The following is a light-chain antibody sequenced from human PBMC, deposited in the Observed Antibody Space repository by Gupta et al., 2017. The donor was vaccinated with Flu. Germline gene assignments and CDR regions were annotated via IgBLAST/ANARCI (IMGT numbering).Light chain of an antibody. Sequence: GSNSNSGNNFVSWYQQLPGTAPKLLIYDNNKRPSGIPDLFSGSKSGTSATLGITGLQTGDEADYFCATCDNNLRCVFGGGTKLTVL. CDR2: DNN. J-gene: IGLJ3*02. CDR3: ATCDNNLRCV. CDR1: NSNSGNNF. V-gene: IGLV1-51*01.